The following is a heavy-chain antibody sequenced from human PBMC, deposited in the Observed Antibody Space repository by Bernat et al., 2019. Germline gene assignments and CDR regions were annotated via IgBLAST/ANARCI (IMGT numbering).Heavy chain of an antibody. D-gene: IGHD3-10*01. CDR2: IYYSGST. J-gene: IGHJ5*02. CDR3: ERHEYQLWFGELLRGWFDP. Sequence: QLQLQESGPGLVKPSETLSLTCTVSGGSISSSSYYWGWIRQPPGKGLEWIGSIYYSGSTYYNPSLKSRVTISVDTSKNQFSLKLSSVTAADTAVYYCERHEYQLWFGELLRGWFDPWGQGTLVTVSS. CDR1: GGSISSSSYY. V-gene: IGHV4-39*01.